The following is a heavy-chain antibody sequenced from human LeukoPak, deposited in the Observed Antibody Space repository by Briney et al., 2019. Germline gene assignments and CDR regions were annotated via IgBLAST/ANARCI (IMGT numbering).Heavy chain of an antibody. J-gene: IGHJ4*02. V-gene: IGHV1-2*02. CDR1: GYTFTGYY. Sequence: GASVKVSCKASGYTFTGYYMHWVRQAPGQGLEWMGWINPNSGGTNYAQKFQGRVTMTRGTSISTAYMELSRLRSDDTAVYYCARGRYYGSGSPFDYWGQGTLVTVSS. CDR2: INPNSGGT. D-gene: IGHD3-10*01. CDR3: ARGRYYGSGSPFDY.